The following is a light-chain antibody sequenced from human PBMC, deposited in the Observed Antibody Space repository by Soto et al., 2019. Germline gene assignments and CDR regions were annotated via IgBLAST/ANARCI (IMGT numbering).Light chain of an antibody. Sequence: DSVMTQSPDSLAVSLGERATINCKSSQSVSYSSDKRHCLAWYQQKPGLPPKLLIYCASTRESGVPDRFSGTVSGTDLTLTISSLQAEDVAVYYCQQYYSSPLTFGGGTKVEIK. CDR3: QQYYSSPLT. CDR1: QSVSYSSDKRHC. V-gene: IGKV4-1*01. CDR2: CAS. J-gene: IGKJ4*01.